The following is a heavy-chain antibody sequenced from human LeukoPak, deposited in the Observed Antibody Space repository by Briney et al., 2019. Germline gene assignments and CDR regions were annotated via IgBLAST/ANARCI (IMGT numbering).Heavy chain of an antibody. J-gene: IGHJ4*02. CDR1: GGTFSSYA. CDR2: IIPIFGTA. V-gene: IGHV1-69*06. Sequence: ASVKVSCKASGGTFSSYAISWVRQAPGQGLEWMGGIIPIFGTANYAQKFQGRVTITADKSTSTAYMELSSLRSEDTAVYYCASAAAGSVMDYWGQGTLVIVSS. CDR3: ASAAAGSVMDY. D-gene: IGHD6-25*01.